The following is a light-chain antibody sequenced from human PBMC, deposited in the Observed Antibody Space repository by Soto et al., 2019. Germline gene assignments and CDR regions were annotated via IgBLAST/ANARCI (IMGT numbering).Light chain of an antibody. Sequence: QSVLTQPPSVSVALGQRVTISCTGSSSNIGAGYDVHWYQQLPGTAPKLLIYGNSNRPSGVPDRFSGSKSGTSASLAITGLQAEDEADYYCQSYDSSLCGPVVFGGGTKLTVL. CDR2: GNS. CDR3: QSYDSSLCGPVV. CDR1: SSNIGAGYD. V-gene: IGLV1-40*01. J-gene: IGLJ2*01.